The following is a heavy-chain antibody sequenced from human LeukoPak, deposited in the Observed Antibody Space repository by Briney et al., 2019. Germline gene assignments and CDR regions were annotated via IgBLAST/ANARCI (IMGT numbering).Heavy chain of an antibody. J-gene: IGHJ3*02. Sequence: GGSLRLSCAASGFTFSSYWMSWVRQAPGKGLEWVANIKQDGSEKYYVDSVKGRFTISRDNAKNSLYLQMNSLRAEDTAVYYCARRNTEAGWPGAFDIWGQGTMVTVSS. V-gene: IGHV3-7*01. CDR2: IKQDGSEK. CDR3: ARRNTEAGWPGAFDI. D-gene: IGHD6-19*01. CDR1: GFTFSSYW.